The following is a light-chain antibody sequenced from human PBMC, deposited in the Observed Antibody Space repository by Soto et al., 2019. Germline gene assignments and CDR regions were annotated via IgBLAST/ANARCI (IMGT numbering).Light chain of an antibody. V-gene: IGLV2-8*01. CDR1: SSDVGGYNY. Sequence: HSVLNQPPYASGSPGQSVTISCTGTSSDVGGYNYVSWYQQHPGKVPKLMIYEVSKRPSGVPDRFSGSKSGNTASLTVSGLQAEDEADYYCSSYAGSNTDYVFGTGTRSPS. CDR2: EVS. J-gene: IGLJ1*01. CDR3: SSYAGSNTDYV.